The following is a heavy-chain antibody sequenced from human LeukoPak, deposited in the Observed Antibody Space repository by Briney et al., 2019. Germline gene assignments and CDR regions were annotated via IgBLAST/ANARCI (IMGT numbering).Heavy chain of an antibody. CDR2: FDPEDGET. V-gene: IGHV1-24*01. CDR1: GYTLTELS. J-gene: IGHJ6*04. D-gene: IGHD2-2*01. Sequence: GASVKVSCKVSGYTLTELSMHWVRQPPGKGLEWMGGFDPEDGETIYAQKFQGRVTMTEDTSTDTAYMELSSLRSEDTAVYHCATTTLRYCSSTSCYDPRNYYGMDVWGKGTTVTVSS. CDR3: ATTTLRYCSSTSCYDPRNYYGMDV.